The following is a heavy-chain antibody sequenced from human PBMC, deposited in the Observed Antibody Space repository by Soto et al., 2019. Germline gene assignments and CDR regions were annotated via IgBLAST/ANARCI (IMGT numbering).Heavy chain of an antibody. D-gene: IGHD7-27*01. V-gene: IGHV3-23*01. Sequence: PGGSLRLSCAASGITFRRHTMSWVRQAPGTGLEWVSTIDPSGANKNYADSVKDRFTISRDNSRNTLDLQMNSLRVGDTALYYCVSGASAHFDYGGQGPPVPVSS. CDR3: VSGASAHFDY. J-gene: IGHJ4*02. CDR2: IDPSGANK. CDR1: GITFRRHT.